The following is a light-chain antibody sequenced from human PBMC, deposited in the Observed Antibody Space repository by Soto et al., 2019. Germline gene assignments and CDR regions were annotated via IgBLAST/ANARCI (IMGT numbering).Light chain of an antibody. V-gene: IGKV3-20*01. Sequence: QFSGTLSLSPGERATLSCRASQSVSSIYLDWYQHKPGHAPSLLIYATSSRATGIPDRFSGSGSGTDFSLTISRLEPEDFAVYYCQQNGSSPITFGQGTRLEIK. CDR1: QSVSSIY. J-gene: IGKJ5*01. CDR3: QQNGSSPIT. CDR2: ATS.